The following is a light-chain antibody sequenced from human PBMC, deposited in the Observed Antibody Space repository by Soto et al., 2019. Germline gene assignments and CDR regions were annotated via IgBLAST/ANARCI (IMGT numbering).Light chain of an antibody. CDR3: QRYTSALFT. Sequence: DIQLTQSPSSLSASVGDRVTITCRPSQGINNYLAWYQQKPGKSPKLLIYSASTLQSGVPSRFSGSRSGTDFTLTISSLQPEDVATYFCQRYTSALFTFGPGTKVDIK. CDR2: SAS. J-gene: IGKJ3*01. CDR1: QGINNY. V-gene: IGKV1-27*01.